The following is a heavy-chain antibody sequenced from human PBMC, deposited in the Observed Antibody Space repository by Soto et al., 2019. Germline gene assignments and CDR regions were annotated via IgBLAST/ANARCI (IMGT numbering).Heavy chain of an antibody. CDR3: ATMTRIAVAGYFDY. CDR1: GFTFSSYS. CDR2: ISSSSSYI. Sequence: GGSLRLSCAASGFTFSSYSMNWVRQAPGKGLEWVSSISSSSSYIYYADSVKGRFTISRDNAKNSLYLQMNSLGAEDTAVYYCATMTRIAVAGYFDYWGQGTLVTVSS. V-gene: IGHV3-21*01. J-gene: IGHJ4*02. D-gene: IGHD6-19*01.